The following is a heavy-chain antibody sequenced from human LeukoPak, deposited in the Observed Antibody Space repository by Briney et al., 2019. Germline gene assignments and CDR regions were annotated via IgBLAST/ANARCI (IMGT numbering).Heavy chain of an antibody. CDR3: KGSSWYNYYYMDV. CDR1: GFTFSNYA. J-gene: IGHJ6*03. CDR2: ISSSSSTI. D-gene: IGHD6-13*01. Sequence: GGSPRLSCAASGFTFSNYAMNWVRQAQGKGLEWVSYISSSSSTIYYADSMKGRFTISRDNAKNSLYLQMNSLRDEDTAVYYCKGSSWYNYYYMDVWGKGTTVTVSS. V-gene: IGHV3-48*02.